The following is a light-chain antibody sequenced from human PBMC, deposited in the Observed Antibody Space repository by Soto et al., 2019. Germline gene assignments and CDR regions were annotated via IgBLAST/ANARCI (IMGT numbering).Light chain of an antibody. J-gene: IGKJ1*01. Sequence: EIVLTQSPGTPSLSPGERAHLSCRARQSVSSSYLAWYQQKPGQAPRLLLYGASTRATGIPVRFSGSGFGTEFTLTISSLQSEDFAVYYCQQYNNWPPWTFGQGTKVDIK. CDR3: QQYNNWPPWT. CDR2: GAS. V-gene: IGKV3-15*01. CDR1: QSVSSSY.